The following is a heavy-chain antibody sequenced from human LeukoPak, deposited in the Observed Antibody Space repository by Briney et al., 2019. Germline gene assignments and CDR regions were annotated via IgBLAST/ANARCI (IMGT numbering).Heavy chain of an antibody. CDR1: GFTFSSYY. Sequence: GGSLTLSCAASGFTFSSYYMHWVRHAQGKELMWVSRINSDGTSTTYADPVKGRFTISRDNSKNTLYLQMNSLRAEDTAVYYCAKMSPKDYDILTGYSGSMDVWGQGTTVTVSS. CDR3: AKMSPKDYDILTGYSGSMDV. V-gene: IGHV3-74*01. CDR2: INSDGTST. D-gene: IGHD3-9*01. J-gene: IGHJ6*02.